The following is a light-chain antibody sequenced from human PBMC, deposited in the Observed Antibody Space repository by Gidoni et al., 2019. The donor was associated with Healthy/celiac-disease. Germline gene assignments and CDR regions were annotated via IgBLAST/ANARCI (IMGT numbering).Light chain of an antibody. CDR3: QQRSNWPHT. J-gene: IGKJ4*01. CDR1: QGVSSY. CDR2: AAS. V-gene: IGKV3-11*01. Sequence: DIVLTQSPSTVSLSPGDRATLSCRASQGVSSYLAWYQQKPGQAPRLLIYAASNRPTGIPARFSGSGSGTDFTLTISSLEPEDFAVYYCQQRSNWPHTFGGGTKVEIK.